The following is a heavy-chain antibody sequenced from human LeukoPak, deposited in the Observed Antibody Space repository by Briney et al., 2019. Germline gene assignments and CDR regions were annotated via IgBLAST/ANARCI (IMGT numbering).Heavy chain of an antibody. D-gene: IGHD3-22*01. CDR1: GFTLNSYA. J-gene: IGHJ4*02. V-gene: IGHV3-23*01. CDR3: AKRDGNDYYYSASDY. CDR2: IRVSGSNT. Sequence: PGGSLTLSCAASGFTLNSYAMSWVRQAPGKGLEWGSVIRVSGSNTYHADSVKGRFTISRDNSKNTLYLEMNGLRAEDTAVYYCAKRDGNDYYYSASDYWGQGTLVTVSS.